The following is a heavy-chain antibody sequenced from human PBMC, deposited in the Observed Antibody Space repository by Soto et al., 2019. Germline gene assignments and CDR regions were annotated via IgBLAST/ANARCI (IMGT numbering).Heavy chain of an antibody. CDR3: ARVLPSGWYGKGNWLDP. J-gene: IGHJ5*02. D-gene: IGHD6-19*01. CDR2: IYYSGST. V-gene: IGHV4-59*01. Sequence: PSETLSLTCTVSGGSISSYYWSWIRQPPGKGLERIGYIYYSGSTNYNPSLKSRVTISVDTSKNQFSLKLSSVTAADTAVYYCARVLPSGWYGKGNWLDPWGQGTLVTVSS. CDR1: GGSISSYY.